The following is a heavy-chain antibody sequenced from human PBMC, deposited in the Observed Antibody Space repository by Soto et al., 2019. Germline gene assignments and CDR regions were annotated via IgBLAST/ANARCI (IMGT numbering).Heavy chain of an antibody. V-gene: IGHV1-69*02. CDR1: GGTFSSYT. D-gene: IGHD3-10*01. CDR2: IIPILGIA. Sequence: SVKVSCKASGGTFSSYTISWVRQAPGQGLEWMGRIIPILGIANYAQKFQGRVTITADKSTSTAYMELSSLRSEDTAVYYCARGPFYGSGSHYVPWGQGTLVTVSS. CDR3: ARGPFYGSGSHYVP. J-gene: IGHJ5*02.